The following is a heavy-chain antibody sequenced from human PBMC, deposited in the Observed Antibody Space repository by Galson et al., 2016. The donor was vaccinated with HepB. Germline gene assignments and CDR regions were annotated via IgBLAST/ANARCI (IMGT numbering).Heavy chain of an antibody. CDR3: ARGVYCGGGCFSGTDR. J-gene: IGHJ5*02. CDR2: ISGYNGNT. V-gene: IGHV1-18*01. Sequence: SVKVSCKASGYTFTTYGVTWVRQAPGQGLEWMGWISGYNGNTKYAQNFQGRVSMSTDTSTSTAHMELRSLRSDDTAVYYCARGVYCGGGCFSGTDRWGQGSQVIVSS. D-gene: IGHD2-21*02. CDR1: GYTFTTYG.